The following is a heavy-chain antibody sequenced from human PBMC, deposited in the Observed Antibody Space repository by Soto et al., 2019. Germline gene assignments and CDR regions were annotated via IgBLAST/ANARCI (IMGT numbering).Heavy chain of an antibody. V-gene: IGHV1-2*02. CDR2: INLNSGAT. D-gene: IGHD1-26*01. Sequence: ASVNVSCKASGYTFTGYYMYWVRQAPGQGLELMGWINLNSGATNYAQKFQGRVTMTRXTXXTXAXMXLXXXRSDXTAVYDCARVWVGASADGLDVWGQGTTVTVSS. CDR1: GYTFTGYY. J-gene: IGHJ6*02. CDR3: ARVWVGASADGLDV.